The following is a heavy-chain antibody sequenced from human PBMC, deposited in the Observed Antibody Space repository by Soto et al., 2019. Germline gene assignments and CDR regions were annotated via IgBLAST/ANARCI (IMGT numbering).Heavy chain of an antibody. D-gene: IGHD2-2*01. CDR1: GFTFSSYA. CDR3: AKGEDVVVPAAMAPGAFDI. CDR2: ISGSGGST. J-gene: IGHJ3*02. V-gene: IGHV3-23*01. Sequence: EVQLLESGGGLVQPGGSLRLSCAASGFTFSSYAMSWVRQAPGKGLEWVSAISGSGGSTYYADSVKGRFTISRDNSKHTLYLQMNSLRAEDTAVYYCAKGEDVVVPAAMAPGAFDIWGQGTMVTVSS.